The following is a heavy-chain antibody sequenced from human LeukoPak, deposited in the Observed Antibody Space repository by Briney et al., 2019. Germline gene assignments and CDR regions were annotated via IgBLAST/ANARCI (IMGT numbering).Heavy chain of an antibody. CDR2: ISGSGDNT. CDR1: GFTFSSYA. Sequence: GGSLRLSCAASGFTFSSYAMNWVRQAPGKGLEWISSISGSGDNTYYADSVKGRFTIIRDNAKNSVFLQMNSLRAEDTGIYYCARAKGISWGQGTLVTVSS. D-gene: IGHD3-10*01. V-gene: IGHV3-21*01. CDR3: ARAKGIS. J-gene: IGHJ4*02.